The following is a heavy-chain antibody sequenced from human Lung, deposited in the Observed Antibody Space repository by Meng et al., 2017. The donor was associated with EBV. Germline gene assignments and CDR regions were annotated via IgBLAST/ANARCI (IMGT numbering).Heavy chain of an antibody. Sequence: QVQLVQAGAEVRKPWSSVKVSCKASGGTFSSYAISWVRQAPGQGLEWMGRIIPILGIANYAQKFQGRVTITADKSTSTAYMELSSLRSEDTAVYYCARDEGGWLTAPDYWGQGTLVTVSS. CDR2: IIPILGIA. J-gene: IGHJ4*02. D-gene: IGHD5-24*01. CDR1: GGTFSSYA. CDR3: ARDEGGWLTAPDY. V-gene: IGHV1-69*04.